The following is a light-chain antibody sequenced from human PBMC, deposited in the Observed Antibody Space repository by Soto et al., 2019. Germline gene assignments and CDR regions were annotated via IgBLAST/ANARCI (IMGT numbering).Light chain of an antibody. V-gene: IGKV1-33*01. J-gene: IGKJ5*01. CDR3: QQYEDIPPT. Sequence: DIKMTQSPSSLTASVGDSVTITCQASQDITNYLNWYQHKPGKAPKLLIYDASNLEPGVPSRFSGRGSGRDFTFTISSLQPEDTATYYCQQYEDIPPTFGQGTRLDIK. CDR1: QDITNY. CDR2: DAS.